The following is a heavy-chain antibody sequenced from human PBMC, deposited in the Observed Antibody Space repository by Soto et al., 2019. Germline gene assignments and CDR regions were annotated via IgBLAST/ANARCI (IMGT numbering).Heavy chain of an antibody. CDR2: IYYSGST. V-gene: IGHV4-59*01. D-gene: IGHD3-3*01. Sequence: SESLALACPVSGCSISSYYWSWIRQPPGKGLEWIGYIYYSGSTNYNPSLKSRVTISVDTSKNQFSLKLSSVTAADTAVYYCARSRFLEWLLFLDYWGQGTLVTVSS. CDR1: GCSISSYY. CDR3: ARSRFLEWLLFLDY. J-gene: IGHJ4*02.